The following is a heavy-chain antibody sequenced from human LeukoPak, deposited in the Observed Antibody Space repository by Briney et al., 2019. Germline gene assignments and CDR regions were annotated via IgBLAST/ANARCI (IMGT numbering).Heavy chain of an antibody. D-gene: IGHD3-22*01. Sequence: SETLSLTCTVSGGSISSYYWSWIRQPPGKGLEWIGYICTSGSTNYNPSLKSRVTISVDTSKNQFSLKLSSVTAADTAVYYCARQMTYYYDSSGYYRRGPYDYWGQGTLVTVSS. CDR2: ICTSGST. CDR1: GGSISSYY. V-gene: IGHV4-4*09. CDR3: ARQMTYYYDSSGYYRRGPYDY. J-gene: IGHJ4*02.